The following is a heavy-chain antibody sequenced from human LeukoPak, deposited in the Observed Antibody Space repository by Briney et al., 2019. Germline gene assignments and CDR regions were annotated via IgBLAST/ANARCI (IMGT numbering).Heavy chain of an antibody. CDR2: ISWNSGSI. D-gene: IGHD3-10*02. V-gene: IGHV3-9*01. CDR3: AKDREGYVSSGMDV. Sequence: GRSLRLSCAASGFSFDDYAMHWVRQAPGKGLEWVSGISWNSGSIGHADSVKGRFTISRDNAKNSLYLQVNSLRAEDTALYYCAKDREGYVSSGMDVWGQGTTVTVSS. J-gene: IGHJ6*02. CDR1: GFSFDDYA.